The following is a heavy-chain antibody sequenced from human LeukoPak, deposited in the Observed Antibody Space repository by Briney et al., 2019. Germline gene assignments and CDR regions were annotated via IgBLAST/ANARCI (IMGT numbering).Heavy chain of an antibody. CDR3: ARESRVPEYFDY. V-gene: IGHV4-59*01. D-gene: IGHD6-6*01. Sequence: SGTLSLTCTVSGGSISSYYWSWLRQPPGEGLEWLGYIYYSGSTNYNPSLKSRVTISVDTSKNQFSLKLSSVTAADTAVYYCARESRVPEYFDYWGQGTLVTVSS. CDR1: GGSISSYY. CDR2: IYYSGST. J-gene: IGHJ4*02.